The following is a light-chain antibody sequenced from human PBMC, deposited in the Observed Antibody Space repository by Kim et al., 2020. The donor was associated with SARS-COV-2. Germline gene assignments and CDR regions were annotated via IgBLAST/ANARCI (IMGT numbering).Light chain of an antibody. CDR3: QRCDSAPWT. CDR1: QDISNY. CDR2: AAS. J-gene: IGKJ1*01. V-gene: IGKV1-27*01. Sequence: ASVGNRGTITGRASQDISNYIAWFQLKPEKAPKLLIYAASALQPGGPSRFSGSGSGTDITLTVTSLQPEKIATYYCQRCDSAPWTFGQGTKVDIK.